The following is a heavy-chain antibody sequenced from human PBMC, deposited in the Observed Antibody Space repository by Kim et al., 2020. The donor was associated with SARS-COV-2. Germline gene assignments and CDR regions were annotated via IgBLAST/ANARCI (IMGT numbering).Heavy chain of an antibody. CDR3: TTVSMR. CDR1: GIPFSNAW. Sequence: GGSLRLSCAVSGIPFSNAWFNWVRQSPGKGLEWVCRIKSETDGGTADLAAPVKGRFAISRDDSKNTLYLLMNNVKTDDSAVYYCTTVSMRWGQGTLVTVSS. J-gene: IGHJ4*02. V-gene: IGHV3-15*01. D-gene: IGHD2-2*01. CDR2: IKSETDGGTA.